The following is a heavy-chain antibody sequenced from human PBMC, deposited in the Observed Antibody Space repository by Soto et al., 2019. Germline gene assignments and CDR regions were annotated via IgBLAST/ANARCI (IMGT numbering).Heavy chain of an antibody. J-gene: IGHJ4*02. Sequence: EGSLRLSCAASGFTFSSYAMSWVRQAPGKGLEWVSAISGSGGSTYYADSVKGRFTISRDNSKNTLYLQMNSLRAEDTAVYYCANGDYDSSGYYGFDYWRQGTMVSVAS. CDR2: ISGSGGST. CDR3: ANGDYDSSGYYGFDY. D-gene: IGHD3-22*01. CDR1: GFTFSSYA. V-gene: IGHV3-23*01.